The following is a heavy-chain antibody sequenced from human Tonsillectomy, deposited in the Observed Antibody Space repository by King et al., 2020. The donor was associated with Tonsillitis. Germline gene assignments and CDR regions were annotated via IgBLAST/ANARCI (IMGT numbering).Heavy chain of an antibody. D-gene: IGHD4-23*01. CDR3: ARRPYGGNAFDI. V-gene: IGHV4-59*08. CDR1: GGSITSYY. CDR2: IYYSGST. J-gene: IGHJ3*02. Sequence: VQLQESGPGLVKPSETLSLTCTVSGGSITSYYWSWIRQPPGKGLEWIGYIYYSGSTNYNPSLKGRVTISVDTSKNQFSLKLSSVTAADTAVYYCARRPYGGNAFDIWGQGTMVTVSS.